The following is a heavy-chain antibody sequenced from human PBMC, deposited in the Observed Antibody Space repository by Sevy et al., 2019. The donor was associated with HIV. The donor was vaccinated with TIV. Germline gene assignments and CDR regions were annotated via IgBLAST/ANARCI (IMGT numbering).Heavy chain of an antibody. V-gene: IGHV3-33*01. CDR3: ARDLEFYGYREYGPAFHPDY. D-gene: IGHD5-12*01. J-gene: IGHJ4*02. CDR2: IWFDGSNE. CDR1: GFSFSSYG. Sequence: GESLKISCAASGFSFSSYGMHWVRQAPGKGLEWLAVIWFDGSNEYYADSVKGRFTISRDIAKNTLYLQMNSLRAEDTAVYYCARDLEFYGYREYGPAFHPDYWGRGTLVTVSS.